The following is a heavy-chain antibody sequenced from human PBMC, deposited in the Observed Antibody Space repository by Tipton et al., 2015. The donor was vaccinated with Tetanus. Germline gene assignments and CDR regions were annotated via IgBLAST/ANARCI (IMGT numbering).Heavy chain of an antibody. D-gene: IGHD3-16*02. J-gene: IGHJ4*02. Sequence: SLRLSCAASGFTFSSYAMHWVRQAPGKGLEWVAVISYDGSNKYYADSVKGRFTISRDNSKNTLYLQMNSLRAEDTAVYYCARDHLQSFRPRGYYDYVWGSYRAGDYWGQGTLVTVSS. CDR3: ARDHLQSFRPRGYYDYVWGSYRAGDY. V-gene: IGHV3-30-3*01. CDR1: GFTFSSYA. CDR2: ISYDGSNK.